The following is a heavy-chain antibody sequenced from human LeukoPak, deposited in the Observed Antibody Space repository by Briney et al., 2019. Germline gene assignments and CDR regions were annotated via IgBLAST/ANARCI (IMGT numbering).Heavy chain of an antibody. CDR3: ARRYYYGSGFDF. CDR2: IYYTATT. Sequence: SETLSLTCTVSGGSISSSSYFWGWIRKPPGKGLEWIGAIYYTATTYYNPSLKSRVTISVDTSKNQFSLKLRSVTAADTAVYYCARRYYYGSGFDFWGQGTLVTVSS. J-gene: IGHJ4*02. CDR1: GGSISSSSYF. D-gene: IGHD3-10*01. V-gene: IGHV4-39*01.